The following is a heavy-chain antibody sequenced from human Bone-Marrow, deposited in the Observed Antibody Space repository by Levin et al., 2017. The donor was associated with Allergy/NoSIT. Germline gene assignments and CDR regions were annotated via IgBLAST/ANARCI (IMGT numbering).Heavy chain of an antibody. V-gene: IGHV1-2*06. Sequence: ASVKVSCKASGYTFTGDYMHWVRQAPGQGLEWMGRINPNSGGTDYAQKFQGRVTMATDTSISTAYMELSRLRSDDTAVYYCARGPDYGIDYWGQGTVVTVSS. D-gene: IGHD4-17*01. CDR1: GYTFTGDY. CDR2: INPNSGGT. CDR3: ARGPDYGIDY. J-gene: IGHJ4*02.